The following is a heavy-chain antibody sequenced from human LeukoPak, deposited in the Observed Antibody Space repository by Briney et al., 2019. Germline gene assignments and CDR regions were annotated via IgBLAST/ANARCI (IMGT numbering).Heavy chain of an antibody. CDR3: AREKATPGYFDL. J-gene: IGHJ2*01. V-gene: IGHV3-66*01. CDR1: GFTVSSNY. D-gene: IGHD1-26*01. CDR2: IYSGGST. Sequence: GGSLRLSCAASGFTVSSNYMSWVRQAPGKGLEWVSVIYSGGSTYYADSVKGRFTISRDNSKNTLYLQMNSLRAEDTAVHYCAREKATPGYFDLWGRGTLVTVSS.